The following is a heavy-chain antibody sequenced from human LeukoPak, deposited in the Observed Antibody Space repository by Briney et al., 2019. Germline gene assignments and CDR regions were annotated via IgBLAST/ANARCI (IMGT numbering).Heavy chain of an antibody. V-gene: IGHV4-4*07. Sequence: PSETLSLSCSVSGGSISPYYWSWIRQPAGKGLEWIGRIYTSGSTNYNRSLKSRVTMSVDTSRNQFSLKLSSVTAADTAVYYCARGSRSSSSWCFDIWGQGTMVTVSS. CDR2: IYTSGST. J-gene: IGHJ3*02. D-gene: IGHD6-13*01. CDR1: GGSISPYY. CDR3: ARGSRSSSSWCFDI.